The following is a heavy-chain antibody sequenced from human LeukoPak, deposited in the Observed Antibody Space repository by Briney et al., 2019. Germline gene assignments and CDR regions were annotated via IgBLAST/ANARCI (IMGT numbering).Heavy chain of an antibody. J-gene: IGHJ4*02. CDR2: FDPEDGET. D-gene: IGHD1-26*01. V-gene: IGHV1-24*01. Sequence: ASVKVSCKVSGYTLTELSMHWVRQAPGKGLEWMGGFDPEDGETIYAQKFQGRVTMTEDTSTDTAYMELSSLRSEDTAGYYCATGYSGSYGGYYFDYWGQGTLVTVSS. CDR1: GYTLTELS. CDR3: ATGYSGSYGGYYFDY.